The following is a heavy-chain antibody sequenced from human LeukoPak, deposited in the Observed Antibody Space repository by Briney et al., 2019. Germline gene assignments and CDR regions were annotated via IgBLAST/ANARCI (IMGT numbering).Heavy chain of an antibody. CDR3: ARVWSDCYVTNCYISEY. CDR1: GFTFSSYS. Sequence: GGSLRLSCAASGFTFSSYSMNWVRQAPGERVEWVSCISSSSTYIYYADSVNGPFPISRDDAKNSLFLQMNSLRAEDTAVYYCARVWSDCYVTNCYISEYWGQGTLVTVSS. V-gene: IGHV3-21*01. CDR2: ISSSSTYI. D-gene: IGHD3-3*01. J-gene: IGHJ4*02.